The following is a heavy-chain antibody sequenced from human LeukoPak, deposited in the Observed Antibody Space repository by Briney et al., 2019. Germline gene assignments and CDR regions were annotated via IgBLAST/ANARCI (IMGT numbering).Heavy chain of an antibody. Sequence: SETLSLTCAVSDGPFSGYFWSWIRQSSGKRLEWIGEIHNSGTTNYNPSLNSRVTISEDTSKNQFYLNLSSVTAADTAVYYCARRYYYNLGSFPFDFWGQGTLVTVSS. D-gene: IGHD3-10*01. CDR2: IHNSGTT. J-gene: IGHJ4*02. CDR1: DGPFSGYF. CDR3: ARRYYYNLGSFPFDF. V-gene: IGHV4-34*01.